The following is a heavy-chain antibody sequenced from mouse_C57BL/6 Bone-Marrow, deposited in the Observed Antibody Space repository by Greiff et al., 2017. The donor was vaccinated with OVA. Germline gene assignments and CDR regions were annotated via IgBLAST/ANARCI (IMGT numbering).Heavy chain of an antibody. CDR1: GYSFTSYY. J-gene: IGHJ2*01. CDR2: IYPGSGNT. CDR3: ARRYYGSSPLDY. V-gene: IGHV1-66*01. D-gene: IGHD1-1*01. Sequence: QVQLKQSGPELVKPGASVKISCKASGYSFTSYYIHWVKQRPGQGLEWIGWIYPGSGNTKYNEKFKGKATLTADTSSSTAYMQLSSLTSEDSAVYYCARRYYGSSPLDYWGQGTTLTVSS.